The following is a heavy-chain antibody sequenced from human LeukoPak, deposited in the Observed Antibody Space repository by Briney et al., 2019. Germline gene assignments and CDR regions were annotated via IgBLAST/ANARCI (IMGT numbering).Heavy chain of an antibody. J-gene: IGHJ6*03. CDR2: ISSSSSYI. D-gene: IGHD4-23*01. CDR3: ARDYGGNPRGYMDV. V-gene: IGHV3-21*01. CDR1: GFTFSSYS. Sequence: GGSLRLSCVASGFTFSSYSMNWVRQAPGKGLEWVSSISSSSSYIYYADPVKGRFTISRDNAKNSLYLQMNSLRAEDTAVYYCARDYGGNPRGYMDVWGKGTTVTVSS.